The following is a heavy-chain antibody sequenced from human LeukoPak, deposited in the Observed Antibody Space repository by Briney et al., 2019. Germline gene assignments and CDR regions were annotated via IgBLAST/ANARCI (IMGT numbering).Heavy chain of an antibody. CDR1: GFTFSDYY. CDR3: AREDDSRFDY. J-gene: IGHJ4*02. Sequence: GGSLRLSCAASGFTFSDYYMSWIRQAPGKGLEWVSYVSSGSSTIYYADSVKGRFTISRDNAKNSLYLQMNSLRAEDTALYYCAREDDSRFDYWGQGTLVTVSS. V-gene: IGHV3-11*04. D-gene: IGHD2-15*01. CDR2: VSSGSSTI.